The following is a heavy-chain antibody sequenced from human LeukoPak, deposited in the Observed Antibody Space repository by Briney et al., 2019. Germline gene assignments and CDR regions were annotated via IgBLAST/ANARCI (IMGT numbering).Heavy chain of an antibody. J-gene: IGHJ6*03. Sequence: GGSLRLSCAASGFTFSDYYMSWIRQAPGKGLEWVSYISSSGSTIYYADSVKGRFTIPRDNAKNSLYLQMNSLRAEDTAVYYCARDIAPKYYYYYYYMDVWGKGTTVTVSS. V-gene: IGHV3-11*01. CDR1: GFTFSDYY. D-gene: IGHD6-13*01. CDR2: ISSSGSTI. CDR3: ARDIAPKYYYYYYYMDV.